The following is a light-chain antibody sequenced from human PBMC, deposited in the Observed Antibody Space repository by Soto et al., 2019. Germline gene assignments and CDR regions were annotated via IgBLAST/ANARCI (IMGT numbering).Light chain of an antibody. CDR3: QQYGRT. J-gene: IGKJ2*01. CDR1: QSVNSNY. Sequence: DIVLTQSPGTLSLSPGERATLSCRASQSVNSNYLAWYQQEPGQAPRLLIFGASTRATGISDRFRGSGSGTDFTLNINRLEPEDFAVYYCQQYGRTFGQGTKVDIK. V-gene: IGKV3-20*01. CDR2: GAS.